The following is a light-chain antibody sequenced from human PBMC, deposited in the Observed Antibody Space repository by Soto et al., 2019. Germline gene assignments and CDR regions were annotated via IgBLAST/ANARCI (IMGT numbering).Light chain of an antibody. CDR1: QSVSNN. CDR2: GAS. J-gene: IGKJ5*01. CDR3: QQYNNWPLIT. Sequence: EIVLTQSPGTVSLSQSEIATLSCMASQSVSNNYLAWYQQKPGQAPRLLIYGASTRATGIPARFSGSGSGTEFTLTISSLQSEDFAVYYCQQYNNWPLITFGQGTRLEI. V-gene: IGKV3-15*01.